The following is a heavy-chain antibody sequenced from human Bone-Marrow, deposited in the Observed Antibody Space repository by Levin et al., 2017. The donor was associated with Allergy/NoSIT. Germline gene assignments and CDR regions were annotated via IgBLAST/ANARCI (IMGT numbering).Heavy chain of an antibody. V-gene: IGHV3-21*06. D-gene: IGHD3-16*01. CDR2: IDSTTSYK. CDR3: ARDLRSVAASG. CDR1: GFTFNTYA. J-gene: IGHJ4*02. Sequence: GGSLRLSCGASGFTFNTYAMTWVRQVAGKGLEWVSYIDSTTSYKFYAESVKGRFTISRDNAKHSLYLQMNNLRAEDTGVYFCARDLRSVAASGWGQGTLVTVSS.